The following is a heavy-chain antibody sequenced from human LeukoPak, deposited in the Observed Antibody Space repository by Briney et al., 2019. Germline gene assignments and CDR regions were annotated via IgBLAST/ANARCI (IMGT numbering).Heavy chain of an antibody. J-gene: IGHJ4*02. Sequence: ASVKVSCKASGYTFTSYYMHWVRQAPGQGLEWMGLIHPSDGDTKYAQEFQDRVTMTRDTSTSTVYMELSSLRFEDTAVYYCATYTQSGAQGISDYWGQGTLVTVSS. CDR2: IHPSDGDT. CDR1: GYTFTSYY. D-gene: IGHD3-10*01. V-gene: IGHV1-46*01. CDR3: ATYTQSGAQGISDY.